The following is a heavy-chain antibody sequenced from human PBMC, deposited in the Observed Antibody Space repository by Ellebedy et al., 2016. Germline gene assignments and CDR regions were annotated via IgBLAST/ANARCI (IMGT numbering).Heavy chain of an antibody. V-gene: IGHV3-21*04. CDR3: AKCRHSTGCLLDS. J-gene: IGHJ4*02. D-gene: IGHD6-19*01. CDR2: ISSSSSYI. Sequence: GESLKISCAASGFTFSSYSMNWVRQAPGKGLEWVSSISSSSSYIYYADSVKGRFTISRDSSKDTLYLEMDSLRADDTAIYYCAKCRHSTGCLLDSWGQGTLVTVSS. CDR1: GFTFSSYS.